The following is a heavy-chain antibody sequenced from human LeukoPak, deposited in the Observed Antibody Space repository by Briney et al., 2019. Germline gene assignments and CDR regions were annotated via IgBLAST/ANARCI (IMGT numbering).Heavy chain of an antibody. Sequence: KPSETLSLTCAVSGYFISTGYYWGWIRRPPGKGLEWIGAIYPSGSTYYNPSLQSRVTISVATSKNQFSLSLSSVTAADTAVYYCARSLGYSCSTNICFYMDVWGKGTTVIVSS. V-gene: IGHV4-38-2*01. D-gene: IGHD2-2*01. J-gene: IGHJ6*03. CDR3: ARSLGYSCSTNICFYMDV. CDR2: IYPSGST. CDR1: GYFISTGYY.